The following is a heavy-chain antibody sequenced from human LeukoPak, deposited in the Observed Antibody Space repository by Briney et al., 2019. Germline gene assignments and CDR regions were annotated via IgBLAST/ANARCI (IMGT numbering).Heavy chain of an antibody. CDR1: GGSISSHY. CDR2: IYTSGST. Sequence: PSETLSLTCTVSGGSISSHYWSWIRQPAGKGLEWIGRIYTSGSTNYNPSLKSRVTMSVDTSKSQFSLKLSSVTAADTAVYYCARVEQRHAFDIWGQGTMVTVSS. D-gene: IGHD1-1*01. V-gene: IGHV4-4*07. J-gene: IGHJ3*02. CDR3: ARVEQRHAFDI.